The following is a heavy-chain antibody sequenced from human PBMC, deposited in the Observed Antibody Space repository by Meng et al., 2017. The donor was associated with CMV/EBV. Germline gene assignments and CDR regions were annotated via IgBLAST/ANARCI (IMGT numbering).Heavy chain of an antibody. CDR1: GYTFTGYY. CDR2: INPNNGGT. CDR3: ARDSSGWFDD. Sequence: QVQLVQSGAEVKKPXXSVKVSCKASGYTFTGYYMHWVRQAPGQGLEWMGWINPNNGGTNYAQKFQGRVTMTRDTSISTAYMELSRLRSDDTAVYYCARDSSGWFDDWGQGTLGTVAS. V-gene: IGHV1-2*02. J-gene: IGHJ4*02. D-gene: IGHD6-19*01.